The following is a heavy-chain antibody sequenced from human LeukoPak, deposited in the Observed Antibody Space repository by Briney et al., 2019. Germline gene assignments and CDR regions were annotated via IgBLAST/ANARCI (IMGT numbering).Heavy chain of an antibody. CDR3: ARHGEAGNSVSPLDY. J-gene: IGHJ4*02. Sequence: GESLEISCKGSGYSFTSYWIGWVRQMPGKGLEWMGIIYPGDSDTRYSPSFQGQVTISADKSISTAYLQWSSLKASDTAMYHCARHGEAGNSVSPLDYWGQGTLVTVSS. CDR1: GYSFTSYW. D-gene: IGHD4-23*01. V-gene: IGHV5-51*01. CDR2: IYPGDSDT.